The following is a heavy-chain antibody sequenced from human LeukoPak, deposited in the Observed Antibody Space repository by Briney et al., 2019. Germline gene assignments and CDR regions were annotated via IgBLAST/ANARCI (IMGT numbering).Heavy chain of an antibody. V-gene: IGHV4-38-2*02. J-gene: IGHJ4*02. D-gene: IGHD7-27*01. CDR3: ARTKLGMGVDY. Sequence: SETLSLTCTVSGYSISSGYYLGWIRQPPGKGLEWIGSIYHSGSTDYNPSLKSRVTISVDTSKNQFSLKLSSVTAADTAVYYCARTKLGMGVDYWGQGTLVTVSS. CDR2: IYHSGST. CDR1: GYSISSGYY.